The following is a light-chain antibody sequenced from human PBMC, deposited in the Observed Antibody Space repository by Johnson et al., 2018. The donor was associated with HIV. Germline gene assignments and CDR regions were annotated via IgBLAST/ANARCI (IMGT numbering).Light chain of an antibody. J-gene: IGLJ1*01. CDR3: GTWDNSLNTGAV. Sequence: QSVFTQPPSVSAAPGQKVTISCSGSSSNIGNNYVSWYQQLPGTAPKLLIYENNKRPSGIPDRFSGSKSGTSATLGITGLQTGDEADYYCGTWDNSLNTGAVFGPGTKVTVL. CDR2: ENN. V-gene: IGLV1-51*02. CDR1: SSNIGNNY.